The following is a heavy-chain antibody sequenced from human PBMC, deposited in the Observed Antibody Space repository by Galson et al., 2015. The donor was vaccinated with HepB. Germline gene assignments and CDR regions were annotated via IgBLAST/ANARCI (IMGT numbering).Heavy chain of an antibody. CDR2: IIPILGIA. D-gene: IGHD5-24*01. V-gene: IGHV1-69*02. Sequence: SVKVSCKASGGTFSSYTTTWVRQAPGQGLEWMGRIIPILGIANYAQKFQGRVQITADKSTSTAYMELSSLRSEDTAVYYCANPTRRDVYNNAFDIWGQGTIVTVSS. CDR3: ANPTRRDVYNNAFDI. J-gene: IGHJ3*02. CDR1: GGTFSSYT.